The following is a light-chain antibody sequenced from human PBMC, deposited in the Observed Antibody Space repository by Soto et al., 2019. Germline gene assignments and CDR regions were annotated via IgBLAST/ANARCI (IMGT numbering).Light chain of an antibody. V-gene: IGKV1-6*01. J-gene: IGKJ2*01. Sequence: IQMTQSASSLSEAAGDRVTITCRASQGISSYLAWYQQKPGKAPKLLIYAASTLQSGVPSRFSGSGSGTDFTLTISSLQPEDSAAYYCVQDYNYPVTFGQGTKVDIK. CDR2: AAS. CDR3: VQDYNYPVT. CDR1: QGISSY.